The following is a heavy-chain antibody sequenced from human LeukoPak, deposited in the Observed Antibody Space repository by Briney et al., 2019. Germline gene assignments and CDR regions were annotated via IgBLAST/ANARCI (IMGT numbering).Heavy chain of an antibody. CDR2: ISGSGGST. V-gene: IGHV3-23*01. J-gene: IGHJ4*02. CDR1: GFTFSSYA. Sequence: SGGSLRLSCAASGFTFSSYAMSWFRRAPGKGLEWVSAISGSGGSTYYADSVKGRFTISRDNSKNTLYLQMNSLRAEDTAVYYCAKDTKVATKPPDYWGQGTLVTVSS. D-gene: IGHD5-12*01. CDR3: AKDTKVATKPPDY.